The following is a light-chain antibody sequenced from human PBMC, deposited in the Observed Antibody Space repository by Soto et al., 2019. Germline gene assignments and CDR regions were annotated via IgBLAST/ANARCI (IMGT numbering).Light chain of an antibody. CDR2: GVS. CDR3: QQYGYLSWT. J-gene: IGKJ1*01. CDR1: QGVSRGY. V-gene: IGKV3-20*01. Sequence: EIVLTQSPGTLSLSPGERATLSCRASQGVSRGYLAWYQQKAGQAPRLLIYGVSSRATGVSHRFSGSGSGTDFTLTISRLEPEDFAVYYCQQYGYLSWTFGQGTKVDIK.